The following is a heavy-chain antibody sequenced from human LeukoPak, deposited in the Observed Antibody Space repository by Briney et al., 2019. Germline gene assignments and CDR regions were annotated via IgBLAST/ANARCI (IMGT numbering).Heavy chain of an antibody. V-gene: IGHV5-51*01. J-gene: IGHJ6*03. D-gene: IGHD2-2*01. CDR1: GYSFTSYW. CDR3: ARLGAYCSSTSCYLYYYYMDV. Sequence: KHGESLKISCKGFGYSFTSYWIGWVRQMPGKGLEWMGIIYPGDSDTRYSPSFQGQVTISADKSISTAYLQWSSLKASDTAMYYCARLGAYCSSTSCYLYYYYMDVWGKGTTVTVSS. CDR2: IYPGDSDT.